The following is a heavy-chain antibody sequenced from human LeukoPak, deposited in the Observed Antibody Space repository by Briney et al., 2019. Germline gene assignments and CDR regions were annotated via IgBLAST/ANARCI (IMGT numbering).Heavy chain of an antibody. CDR1: CGSISSFH. Sequence: SETLSLTCPVSCGSISSFHWGWVRPPPGEGRGWGGGIYYSGSTYYNPSLKSRVTISVDTSKNQFSLKLSSVTAADTAVYYCATEARYSSSSGGDYWGQGTLVTVSS. V-gene: IGHV4-59*05. CDR2: IYYSGST. J-gene: IGHJ4*02. CDR3: ATEARYSSSSGGDY. D-gene: IGHD6-6*01.